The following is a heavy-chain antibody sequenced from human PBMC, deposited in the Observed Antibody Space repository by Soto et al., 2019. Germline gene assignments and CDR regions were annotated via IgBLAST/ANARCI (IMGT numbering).Heavy chain of an antibody. V-gene: IGHV4-28*01. Sequence: QVQLQESGPGLVKPSDTLSLTCAVSGYSISSSNWWGWIRQPPGKGLEWIGYIYYSGSTYYNPSLKSRVTMSVDTPKNQFSLNLSSVTAVDTXXYYCARVDRVVPDAFDIWGQGTMVTVS. CDR2: IYYSGST. CDR3: ARVDRVVPDAFDI. CDR1: GYSISSSNW. J-gene: IGHJ3*02. D-gene: IGHD3-3*01.